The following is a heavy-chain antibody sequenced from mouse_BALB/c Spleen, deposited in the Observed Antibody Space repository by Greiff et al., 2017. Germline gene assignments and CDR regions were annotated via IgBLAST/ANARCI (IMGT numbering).Heavy chain of an antibody. CDR1: GYSITSDYA. Sequence: EVKLQESGPGLVKPSQSLSLTCTVTGYSITSDYAWNWIRQFPGNKLEWMGYISYSGSTSYNPSLKSRISITRDTSKNQFFLQLNSVTTEDTATYYCARRPFITTRYFDVWGAGTTVTVSS. CDR3: ARRPFITTRYFDV. D-gene: IGHD1-1*01. V-gene: IGHV3-2*02. CDR2: ISYSGST. J-gene: IGHJ1*01.